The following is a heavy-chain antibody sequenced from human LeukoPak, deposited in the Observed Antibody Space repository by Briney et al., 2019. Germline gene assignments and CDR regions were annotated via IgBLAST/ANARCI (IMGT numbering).Heavy chain of an antibody. V-gene: IGHV3-48*04. CDR3: VKDRPNWATDH. CDR1: GFIFSNYA. Sequence: QAGGSLRLSCAASGFIFSNYAMNWVRQAPGKGLEWISYINGDSSARLYADSVKGRFTISRDNAKNSLCLQMNSLRAEDTALYYCVKDRPNWATDHWGQGTLVTVSS. J-gene: IGHJ5*02. D-gene: IGHD7-27*01. CDR2: INGDSSAR.